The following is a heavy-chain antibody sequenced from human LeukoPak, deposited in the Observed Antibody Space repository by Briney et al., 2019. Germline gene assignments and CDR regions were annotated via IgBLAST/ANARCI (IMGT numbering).Heavy chain of an antibody. CDR1: GFTFSSYG. CDR2: ISKDGRNK. Sequence: GGSLRLSCGASGFTFSSYGMHWVRRAPGKGLDWVAAISKDGRNKYYADSVKGRFTISRDNSRNTLSLEMNSLRGEDTAIYYCARTGTREGINYGIDYWGQGTLVTVSS. CDR3: ARTGTREGINYGIDY. V-gene: IGHV3-30*03. J-gene: IGHJ4*02. D-gene: IGHD5-24*01.